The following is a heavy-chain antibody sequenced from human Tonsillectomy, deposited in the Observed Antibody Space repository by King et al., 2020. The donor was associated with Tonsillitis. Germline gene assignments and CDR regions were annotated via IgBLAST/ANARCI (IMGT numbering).Heavy chain of an antibody. CDR2: INPNSDGT. V-gene: IGHV1-2*02. J-gene: IGHJ4*02. Sequence: QLVQSGAEVKKPGASVKVSCKASGYPFTGYYIHWVRQAPGQRPEWMGWINPNSDGTHYAQKFQGRVTMTRDTFLSTVDMELSRLTSDDTAVYYCAREGYNYDSSGFYSAYWGQGTLVTVSS. CDR1: GYPFTGYY. D-gene: IGHD3-22*01. CDR3: AREGYNYDSSGFYSAY.